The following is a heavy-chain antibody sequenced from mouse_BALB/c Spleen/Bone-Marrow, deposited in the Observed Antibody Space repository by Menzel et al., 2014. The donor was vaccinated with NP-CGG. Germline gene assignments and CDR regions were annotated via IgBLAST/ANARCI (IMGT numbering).Heavy chain of an antibody. CDR1: GYSFXGYY. V-gene: IGHV1S34*01. Sequence: LVKTGASVKISCKASGYSFXGYYMHWVKQSHGKSLEWNGYISCYNGATSYNQKFKGKATFTVDTSSSTAYMQFNSLTSEDSAVYYCARHYGSSYGAMDYWGQGTSVTVSS. J-gene: IGHJ4*01. CDR3: ARHYGSSYGAMDY. CDR2: ISCYNGAT. D-gene: IGHD1-1*01.